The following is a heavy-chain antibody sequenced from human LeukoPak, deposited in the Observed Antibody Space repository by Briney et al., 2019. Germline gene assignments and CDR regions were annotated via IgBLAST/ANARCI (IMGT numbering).Heavy chain of an antibody. Sequence: SETLSLTCAVYGGSFSGYYWSWIRQPPGKGLEWIGEINHSGSTNYNPSLKSRVTISVDTSKNQFSLKLKSVTAADTAVYFCASLGFWGQGTLVTVSS. V-gene: IGHV4-34*01. J-gene: IGHJ4*02. CDR3: ASLGF. CDR2: INHSGST. D-gene: IGHD7-27*01. CDR1: GGSFSGYY.